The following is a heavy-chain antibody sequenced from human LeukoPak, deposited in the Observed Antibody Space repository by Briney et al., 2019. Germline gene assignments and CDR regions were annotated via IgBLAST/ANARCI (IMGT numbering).Heavy chain of an antibody. V-gene: IGHV3-33*06. CDR3: PQGGASGWYYFDY. D-gene: IGHD6-19*01. Sequence: GRSLRLSCAASGFTFSSYGMHWVRQAPGKGLEWVAVIWYDGSNKYYADSVKGRFTISRDNSKNTLYLQMNSLRAEDTAVYYCPQGGASGWYYFDYWGQGTLVTVSS. CDR2: IWYDGSNK. J-gene: IGHJ4*02. CDR1: GFTFSSYG.